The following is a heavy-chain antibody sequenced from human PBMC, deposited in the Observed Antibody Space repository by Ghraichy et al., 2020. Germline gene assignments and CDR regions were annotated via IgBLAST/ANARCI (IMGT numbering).Heavy chain of an antibody. CDR1: GGSFSGYY. D-gene: IGHD3-22*01. CDR3: ATAYYYDSSGGTFDY. J-gene: IGHJ4*02. V-gene: IGHV4-34*01. CDR2: INHSGST. Sequence: SQTLSLTCAVYGGSFSGYYWSWIRQPPGKGLEWIGEINHSGSTNYNPSLKSRVTISVDTSKNQFSLKLSSVTAADTAVYYCATAYYYDSSGGTFDYWGQGTLVTVSS.